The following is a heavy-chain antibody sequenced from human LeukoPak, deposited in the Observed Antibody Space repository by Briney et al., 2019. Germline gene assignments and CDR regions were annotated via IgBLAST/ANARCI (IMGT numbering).Heavy chain of an antibody. CDR2: INPSGGST. D-gene: IGHD1-1*01. J-gene: IGHJ2*01. CDR1: GYTFTSYY. V-gene: IGHV1-46*01. CDR3: ARSPPLGYFDL. Sequence: EASVKVSCKASGYTFTSYYMHWVRQAPGQGLEWMGIINPSGGSTSYAQKFQGRVTMTRDMSTSTVYMELSSLRSEDTAVYYCARSPPLGYFDLWGRGTLVTVSS.